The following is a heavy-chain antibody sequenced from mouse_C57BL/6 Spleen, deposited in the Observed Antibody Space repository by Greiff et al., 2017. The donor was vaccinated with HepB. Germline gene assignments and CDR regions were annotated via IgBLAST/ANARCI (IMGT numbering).Heavy chain of an antibody. J-gene: IGHJ2*01. CDR1: GYTFTDYY. CDR2: INPYNGGT. D-gene: IGHD1-1*01. CDR3: ARERITTVVAFDY. Sequence: EVQLQQSGPVLVKPGASVKMSCKASGYTFTDYYMNWVKQSHGKSLEWIGVINPYNGGTSYNQKFKGKATLTVDKSSSTAYMELNSLTSEDSAVYYCARERITTVVAFDYWGQGTTLTVSS. V-gene: IGHV1-19*01.